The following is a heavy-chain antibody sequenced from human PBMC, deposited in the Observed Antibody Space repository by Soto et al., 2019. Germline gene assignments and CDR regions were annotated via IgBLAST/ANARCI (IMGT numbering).Heavy chain of an antibody. V-gene: IGHV5-51*01. Sequence: GESLKISCKGSGYSFTSYWIGWVRQMPGKGLEWMGIIYPGDSDTRYSPSFQGQVTISADKSISTAYLQWSSLKASDTAMYYCARQILYSSSSPYYYGMDVWGKGTTVTVSS. CDR3: ARQILYSSSSPYYYGMDV. J-gene: IGHJ6*04. CDR2: IYPGDSDT. D-gene: IGHD6-6*01. CDR1: GYSFTSYW.